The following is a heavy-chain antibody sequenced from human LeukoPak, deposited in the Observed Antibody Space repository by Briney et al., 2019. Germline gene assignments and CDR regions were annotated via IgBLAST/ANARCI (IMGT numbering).Heavy chain of an antibody. CDR2: IYYSGST. CDR3: VGGGDWLPEY. V-gene: IGHV4-59*02. CDR1: GASVSGKF. D-gene: IGHD3/OR15-3a*01. Sequence: SETLSLTCTVSGASVSGKFWSWIRHSPGNGLEWMGLIYYSGSTKFNPSLKSRVAMSVDPSNNQFSLSLNSVTTTDTAVYFCVGGGDWLPEYWGHGTQVIVSS. J-gene: IGHJ4*01.